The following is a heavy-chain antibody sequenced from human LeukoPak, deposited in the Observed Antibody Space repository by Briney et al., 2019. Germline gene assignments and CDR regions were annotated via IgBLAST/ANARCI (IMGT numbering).Heavy chain of an antibody. V-gene: IGHV3-21*01. J-gene: IGHJ4*02. CDR2: ISSSSSYI. CDR3: APRYCTNGVCYPDY. Sequence: GGSLRLSCAASGFTFSSYSMNWVRQAPGKGLEWVSSISSSSSYIYYADSVKGRFTISRDNAKNSLSLQMNSLRAEDTAVYYCAPRYCTNGVCYPDYWGQGTLVTVSS. CDR1: GFTFSSYS. D-gene: IGHD2-8*01.